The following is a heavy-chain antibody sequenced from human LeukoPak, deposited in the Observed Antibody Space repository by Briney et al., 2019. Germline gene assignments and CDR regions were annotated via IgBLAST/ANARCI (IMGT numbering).Heavy chain of an antibody. Sequence: SETLSLTCAVYGGSLSGSYWSWIRQPPGKGLEWIGEINHSGSANYNPSLKSRVTLSIDKSKNQFSLKLSSVTAADTAVYYCVGIAAAGRTDYYYYGMDVWGQGTTVTVSS. CDR1: GGSLSGSY. CDR3: VGIAAAGRTDYYYYGMDV. J-gene: IGHJ6*02. CDR2: INHSGSA. V-gene: IGHV4-34*01. D-gene: IGHD6-13*01.